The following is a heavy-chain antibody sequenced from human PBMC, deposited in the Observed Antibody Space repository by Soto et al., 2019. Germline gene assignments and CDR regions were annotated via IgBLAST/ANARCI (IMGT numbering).Heavy chain of an antibody. CDR2: ISGSGGST. V-gene: IGHV3-23*01. D-gene: IGHD3-3*01. J-gene: IGHJ6*02. CDR3: GGITIFGVTTGSYYYYGMDV. CDR1: GFTFSSYA. Sequence: GGSLRLSCAASGFTFSSYAMSWVRQAPGKGLEWVSAISGSGGSTYYADSVKGRFTISRDNSKNTLYLQMNSLRAEDTAVYYCGGITIFGVTTGSYYYYGMDVWGQGTTVTVSS.